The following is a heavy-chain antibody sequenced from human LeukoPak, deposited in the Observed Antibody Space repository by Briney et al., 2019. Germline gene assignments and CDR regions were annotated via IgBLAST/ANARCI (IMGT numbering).Heavy chain of an antibody. Sequence: GGSLRLSCAASGSTFNDYYMSWVRQAPGKGLEWVSCISCSGSTKYYADSVKGRFTISRDNAKKSMYLQMDRLRAEDTAVYYCARVRSRNWYDAFDIWGQGTMVTVSS. V-gene: IGHV3-11*04. J-gene: IGHJ3*02. CDR3: ARVRSRNWYDAFDI. CDR1: GSTFNDYY. CDR2: ISCSGSTK. D-gene: IGHD6-13*01.